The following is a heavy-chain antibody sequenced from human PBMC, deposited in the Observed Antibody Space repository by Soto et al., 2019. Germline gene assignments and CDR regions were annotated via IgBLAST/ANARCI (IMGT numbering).Heavy chain of an antibody. D-gene: IGHD4-17*01. CDR2: IYYSGGT. Sequence: QVQLQESGPGLVKPSETLSLTCTVSGGSISSHYWSWIRQPPGKGLEWIGYIYYSGGTNYNPSLKSRVTISVDMSKTQFSLKLSSVTAADTAVYYCARRYGGAFDIWGQGTMVTVSS. CDR3: ARRYGGAFDI. V-gene: IGHV4-59*11. CDR1: GGSISSHY. J-gene: IGHJ3*02.